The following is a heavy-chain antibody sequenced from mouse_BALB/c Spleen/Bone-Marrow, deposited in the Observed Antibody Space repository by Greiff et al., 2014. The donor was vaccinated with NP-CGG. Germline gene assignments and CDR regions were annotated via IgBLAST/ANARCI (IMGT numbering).Heavy chain of an antibody. Sequence: VQLQQSGAELVKPGASVKLSCKASGYTFTSYYMYWVKQRPGQGLEWIGEINPSNGGTNFNEKFKSKATLTVDTSSSTAYMQPNQQTSEDSAVNNGTRGRGGAMDYWGQGTSVTVSS. CDR2: INPSNGGT. J-gene: IGHJ4*01. V-gene: IGHV1S81*02. CDR1: GYTFTSYY. CDR3: TRGRGGAMDY.